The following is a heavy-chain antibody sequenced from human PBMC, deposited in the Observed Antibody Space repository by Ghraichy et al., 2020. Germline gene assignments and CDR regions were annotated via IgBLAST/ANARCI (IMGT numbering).Heavy chain of an antibody. Sequence: SETLSLTCAVYGGSFSGYYWSWIRQPPGKGLEWIGEINHSGSTNYNPSLKSRVTISVDTSKNQFSLKLSSVTAADTAVYYCARSPHKYYYDSSGYRGYQPETNWFDPWGQGTLVTVSS. J-gene: IGHJ5*02. CDR1: GGSFSGYY. D-gene: IGHD3-22*01. V-gene: IGHV4-34*01. CDR3: ARSPHKYYYDSSGYRGYQPETNWFDP. CDR2: INHSGST.